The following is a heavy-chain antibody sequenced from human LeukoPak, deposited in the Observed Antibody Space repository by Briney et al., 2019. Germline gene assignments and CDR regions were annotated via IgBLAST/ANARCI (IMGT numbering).Heavy chain of an antibody. CDR2: ISGSGGST. CDR3: AKGLFYCSGGSCYSDFTYYFDY. Sequence: GGSLRPSCAASGFTFSSYAMSWVRQAPGKGLEWVSAISGSGGSTYYADSVKGRFTISRDNSKNTLYLQMNSLRAEDTAVYYCAKGLFYCSGGSCYSDFTYYFDYWGQGTLVTVSS. D-gene: IGHD2-15*01. V-gene: IGHV3-23*01. CDR1: GFTFSSYA. J-gene: IGHJ4*02.